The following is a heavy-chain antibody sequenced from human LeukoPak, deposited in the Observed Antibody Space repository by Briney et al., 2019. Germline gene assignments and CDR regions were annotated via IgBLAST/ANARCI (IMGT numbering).Heavy chain of an antibody. CDR2: INHSGST. V-gene: IGHV4-34*01. CDR1: GGSFSGYY. Sequence: PSETLSLTCAVYGGSFSGYYWSWIRQPPGKGLEWIGEINHSGSTNYNPSLKSRVTISVDTSKSQFSLKLSSVTAADTAVYYCARVSGIAAAGTFGYWGQGTLVTVSS. D-gene: IGHD6-13*01. J-gene: IGHJ4*02. CDR3: ARVSGIAAAGTFGY.